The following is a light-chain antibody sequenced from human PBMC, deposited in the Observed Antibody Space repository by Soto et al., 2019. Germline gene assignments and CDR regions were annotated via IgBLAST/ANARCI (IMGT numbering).Light chain of an antibody. V-gene: IGLV2-14*01. CDR2: EVS. CDR1: SSDVGGYKY. Sequence: QAVVTQPASVSGSPGQSITISCTGTSSDVGGYKYVSWYQQHPGKAPKLMIYEVSNRPSGVSNRFSGSKSGNTASLTISGLQAEDEAHYYCSSYTSTNTVLFGGGTKLTVL. J-gene: IGLJ2*01. CDR3: SSYTSTNTVL.